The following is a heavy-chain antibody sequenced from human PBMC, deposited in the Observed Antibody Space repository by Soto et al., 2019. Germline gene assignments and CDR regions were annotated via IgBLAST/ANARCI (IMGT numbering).Heavy chain of an antibody. CDR2: IYHSGST. V-gene: IGHV4-30-2*01. J-gene: IGHJ6*02. CDR3: ARGSGNYYYYGLDV. D-gene: IGHD1-26*01. Sequence: SETLSLTCAVSGGSISSGGYSWSWIRQPPGKGLEWIGYIYHSGSTNYNPSLKSRVTISVDSSKKQFSLKLSSVTAADTAVYYCARGSGNYYYYGLDVWGQGTTVTVSS. CDR1: GGSISSGGYS.